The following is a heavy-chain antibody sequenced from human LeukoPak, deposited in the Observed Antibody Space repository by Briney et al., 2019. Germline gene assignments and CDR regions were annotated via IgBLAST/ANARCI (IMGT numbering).Heavy chain of an antibody. V-gene: IGHV3-23*01. D-gene: IGHD6-13*01. CDR1: GFTFIPYP. Sequence: PGGSLRLSCAATGFTFIPYPMSGLRQAPGKGLEWVSAISGGGGKAYYTDSVKGRFTISRDNSKNMLYLQMNSLRAEDTAVYYCAKETDRPVGVSEGWRQRTRVTVSS. CDR3: AKETDRPVGVSEG. J-gene: IGHJ4*02. CDR2: ISGGGGKA.